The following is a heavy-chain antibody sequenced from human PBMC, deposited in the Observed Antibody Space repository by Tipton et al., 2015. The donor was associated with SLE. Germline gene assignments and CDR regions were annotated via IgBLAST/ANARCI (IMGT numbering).Heavy chain of an antibody. D-gene: IGHD2-8*01. CDR2: IYENGGT. Sequence: LRLSCAVSGDSISSGRHYWSWIRQPAGKGLEWIGHIYENGGTNYNPSLRSRVTMSVDTSKNQFSLDLTSLTAADTAAYYCARHLCTNGVCPFDYWGQGILVTVSS. CDR3: ARHLCTNGVCPFDY. V-gene: IGHV4-61*09. CDR1: GDSISSGRHY. J-gene: IGHJ4*02.